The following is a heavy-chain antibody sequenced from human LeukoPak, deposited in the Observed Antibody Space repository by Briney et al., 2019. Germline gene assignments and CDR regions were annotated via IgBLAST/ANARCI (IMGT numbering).Heavy chain of an antibody. V-gene: IGHV4-59*11. D-gene: IGHD6-13*01. CDR2: VFNGGST. CDR1: GASINSHY. CDR3: ATRPAGTTWYGVFDY. J-gene: IGHJ4*02. Sequence: SETLSLTCSVSGASINSHYWSWIRQPPGKRLEWLGYVFNGGSTNYNPSLKSRVTMSLDTSRDQFFLRLSSVTAADTAIYYCATRPAGTTWYGVFDYWSQGTLVTVSS.